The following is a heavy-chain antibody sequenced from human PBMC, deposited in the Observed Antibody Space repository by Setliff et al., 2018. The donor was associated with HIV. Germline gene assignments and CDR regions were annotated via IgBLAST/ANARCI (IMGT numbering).Heavy chain of an antibody. CDR1: GASLSSRDYF. V-gene: IGHV4-39*02. Sequence: SETLSLTCIVSGASLSSRDYFWVWIRQPPGKGLEWIGSYYHTGTTSYNPSLQSRVTISADTSNNHFSLNLRPVTAADTAVYYCARPVEMANREFDYWGQGTLVTVSS. CDR2: YYHTGTT. CDR3: ARPVEMANREFDY. J-gene: IGHJ4*02. D-gene: IGHD1-26*01.